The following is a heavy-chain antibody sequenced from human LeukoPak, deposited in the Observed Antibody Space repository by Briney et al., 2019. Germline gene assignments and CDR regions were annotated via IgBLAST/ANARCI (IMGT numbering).Heavy chain of an antibody. CDR1: GFTFSSYG. D-gene: IGHD3-22*01. CDR3: VKDYYDSSGNY. Sequence: GGSLRLSCSASGFTFSSYGMQWVRQAPGKGLEYVSAISSNGGSTYSADSVKGRFIISRDNSKNTLYLQMSSLRAEDTAVYYCVKDYYDSSGNYWGQGTLVTVSS. V-gene: IGHV3-64D*06. J-gene: IGHJ4*02. CDR2: ISSNGGST.